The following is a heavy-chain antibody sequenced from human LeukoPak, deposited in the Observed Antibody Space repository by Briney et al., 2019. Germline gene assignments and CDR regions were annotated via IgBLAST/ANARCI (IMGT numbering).Heavy chain of an antibody. CDR2: IYYSGST. Sequence: SETLSLTCTVPGGSISSSSYCWGWIRQPPGKGLEWIGSIYYSGSTYFNPSLKSRVTISVDTSKNQFSLNLSSVTAADTAVYYCASQYSSGRYRFDYWGQGTLVTVSS. J-gene: IGHJ4*02. CDR1: GGSISSSSYC. D-gene: IGHD6-19*01. V-gene: IGHV4-39*01. CDR3: ASQYSSGRYRFDY.